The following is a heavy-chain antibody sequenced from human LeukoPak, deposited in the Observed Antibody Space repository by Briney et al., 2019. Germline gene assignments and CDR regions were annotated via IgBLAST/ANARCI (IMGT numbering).Heavy chain of an antibody. CDR1: GYTISGKY. Sequence: PEGSLRLSCGASGYTISGKYMGWVRQAPGKGLEWVANIKQDGGEVFYVDSVKGRFTISRDNAKNSLYLQMNSLRAEDTAVYYCAREDHANYNYWGQGTLVTVSS. V-gene: IGHV3-7*01. J-gene: IGHJ4*02. D-gene: IGHD4/OR15-4a*01. CDR3: AREDHANYNY. CDR2: IKQDGGEV.